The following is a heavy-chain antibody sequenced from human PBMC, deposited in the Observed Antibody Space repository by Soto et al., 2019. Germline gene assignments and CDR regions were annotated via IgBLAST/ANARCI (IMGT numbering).Heavy chain of an antibody. D-gene: IGHD6-19*01. J-gene: IGHJ4*02. V-gene: IGHV4-34*01. Sequence: QVQLQQLGAGLLKPSETLSLTCAVYGGSFSGYYWSWIRQPPRKGIEWIGEINHRGSTNYNPSLKGRVTTSVDTSKNQFSLKLSSVTAADTAVYYCASPNAVGGDYWGQGTLVTVSS. CDR2: INHRGST. CDR3: ASPNAVGGDY. CDR1: GGSFSGYY.